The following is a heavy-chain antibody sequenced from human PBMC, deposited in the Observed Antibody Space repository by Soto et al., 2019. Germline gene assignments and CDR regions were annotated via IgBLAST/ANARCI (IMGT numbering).Heavy chain of an antibody. V-gene: IGHV4-59*12. J-gene: IGHJ4*02. CDR1: GGSISSYS. CDR2: IYYSGST. D-gene: IGHD6-13*01. CDR3: ARVDSSSWYPDY. Sequence: TSETLSLTCTFSGGSISSYSWSWIRQPPGKGLESIGYIYYSGSTNYNPSPKSRITMSVDTSKNQFSLKLSSVTAADTAVYYCARVDSSSWYPDYWGQGTLVTVSS.